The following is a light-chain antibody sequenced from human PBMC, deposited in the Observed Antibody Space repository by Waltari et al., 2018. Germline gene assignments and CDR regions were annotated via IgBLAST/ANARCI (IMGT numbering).Light chain of an antibody. V-gene: IGLV2-14*03. Sequence: QSALTQPASVSGSPGQSITISCTGTNSDVGGYNFVSWYQQHPGKAPKPLIYAVSQRPAGVTHRFSASKSGNTASLTISGLQAEDEADYYCSSDTSSSTVLFGGGTKLTVV. CDR1: NSDVGGYNF. J-gene: IGLJ2*01. CDR2: AVS. CDR3: SSDTSSSTVL.